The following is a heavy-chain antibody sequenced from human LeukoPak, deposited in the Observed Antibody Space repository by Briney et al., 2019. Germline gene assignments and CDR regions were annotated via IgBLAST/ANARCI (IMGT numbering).Heavy chain of an antibody. CDR3: AKDWIPYNRVFDCFDF. CDR1: GFTFSIHA. D-gene: IGHD1-1*01. V-gene: IGHV3-23*01. Sequence: RTGGSLRLSCAGSGFTFSIHAMSWVRQAPGKGLEWVSTIGGGDTYYADSVKGRFTISRDDSQSTVHLQMNSLRAEDTAVYYCAKDWIPYNRVFDCFDFWGQGTLVTVSS. J-gene: IGHJ4*02. CDR2: IGGGDT.